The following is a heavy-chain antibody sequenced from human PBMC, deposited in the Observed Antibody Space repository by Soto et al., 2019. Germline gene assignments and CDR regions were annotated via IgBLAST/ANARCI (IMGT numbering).Heavy chain of an antibody. D-gene: IGHD2-15*01. CDR2: INAGNGNT. Sequence: PVKAPFQASGYTFTSYAMHWVRQAPGQRLEWMGWINAGNGNTKYSQKFQGRVTITRDTSASTAYMELSSLRSEDTAVYYCARDLGGWPDYWGQGTLVTVS. CDR3: ARDLGGWPDY. CDR1: GYTFTSYA. V-gene: IGHV1-3*01. J-gene: IGHJ4*02.